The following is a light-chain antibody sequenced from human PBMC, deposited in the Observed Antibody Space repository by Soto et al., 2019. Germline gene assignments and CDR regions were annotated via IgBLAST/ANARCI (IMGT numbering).Light chain of an antibody. CDR3: SSYTSSRTYVV. CDR2: DVS. V-gene: IGLV2-14*01. CDR1: SSDVGGYNY. J-gene: IGLJ2*01. Sequence: QSALTQPASVSGSPGQSITISCTGTSSDVGGYNYVSWDQQHPGKAPKLMIYDVSNRPSGGSNRFAGSKSGNTSSLTISGLQAEYEADYYCSSYTSSRTYVVFGGGTKLTVL.